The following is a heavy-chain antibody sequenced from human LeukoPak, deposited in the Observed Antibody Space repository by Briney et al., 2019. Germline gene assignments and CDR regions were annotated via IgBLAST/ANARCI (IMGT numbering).Heavy chain of an antibody. CDR2: TNQDESEK. V-gene: IGHV3-7*05. J-gene: IGHJ4*02. Sequence: GGSLRLSCAASGFTFSRYWMSWVRHAPGKGLERVANTNQDESEKYFVDSVKGRFTISRDNAKNSLYLQMNSLRAEDTAVYYCARHTWNPYYDSSGPFDYWGQGTLVTVSS. D-gene: IGHD3-22*01. CDR1: GFTFSRYW. CDR3: ARHTWNPYYDSSGPFDY.